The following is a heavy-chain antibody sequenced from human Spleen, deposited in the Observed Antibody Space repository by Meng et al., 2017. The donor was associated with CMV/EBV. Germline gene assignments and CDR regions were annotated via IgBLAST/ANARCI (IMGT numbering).Heavy chain of an antibody. CDR3: EIIAARGNFDL. CDR2: IPYRGST. V-gene: IGHV4-39*01. D-gene: IGHD6-13*01. Sequence: SETLSLTCTVSGGSISGPNYYWGWIRQPPGKGLEWIASIPYRGSTFYNPSLKSRLIISVDASKNQFSLKLSSVTAADTAVYYCEIIAARGNFDLWGRGTLVTVSS. CDR1: GGSISGPNYY. J-gene: IGHJ2*01.